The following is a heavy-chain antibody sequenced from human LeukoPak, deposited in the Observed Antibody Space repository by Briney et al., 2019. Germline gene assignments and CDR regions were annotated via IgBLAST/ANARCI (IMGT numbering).Heavy chain of an antibody. CDR2: IYYSGST. CDR1: GGSISSGDYY. J-gene: IGHJ4*02. CDR3: AREWGYYDSSGYRLIRNYFDY. Sequence: PSETLSLTCTVSGGSISSGDYYWSWIRQPPGKGLEWIGYIYYSGSTYYNPSLKSRVTISVDTSKNQFSLKLSSVTAADTAVYYCAREWGYYDSSGYRLIRNYFDYWGQGTLVTVSS. V-gene: IGHV4-30-4*01. D-gene: IGHD3-22*01.